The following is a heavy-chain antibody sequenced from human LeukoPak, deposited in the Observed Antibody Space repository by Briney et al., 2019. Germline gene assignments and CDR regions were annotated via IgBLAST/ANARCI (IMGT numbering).Heavy chain of an antibody. J-gene: IGHJ4*02. CDR2: INHSGST. Sequence: PSETLSPTCAVYGGSFSGYYWSWIRQPPGKGLEWIGEINHSGSTNYNPSLKSRVTISVDTSKNQFSLKLSSVTAADTAVYYCARRGRFLEWSIGGVDYWGQGTLVTVSS. D-gene: IGHD3-3*01. V-gene: IGHV4-34*01. CDR1: GGSFSGYY. CDR3: ARRGRFLEWSIGGVDY.